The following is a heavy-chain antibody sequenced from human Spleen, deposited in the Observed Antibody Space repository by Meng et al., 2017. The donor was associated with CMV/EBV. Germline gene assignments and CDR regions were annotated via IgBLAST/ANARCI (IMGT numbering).Heavy chain of an antibody. J-gene: IGHJ4*02. V-gene: IGHV4-30-2*03. CDR2: IYYSGST. CDR1: GGSINSGGYY. CDR3: ARGPDDFDY. Sequence: LQRHEFDSGMVTPSQPRSLTRAVSGGSINSGGYYWGWIRQPPGKGLEWIGTIYYSGSTYYNPSLKSRVTISVDTSKNQFSLKLSSVTAADTAVYYCARGPDDFDYWGQGTLVTVSS. D-gene: IGHD1-14*01.